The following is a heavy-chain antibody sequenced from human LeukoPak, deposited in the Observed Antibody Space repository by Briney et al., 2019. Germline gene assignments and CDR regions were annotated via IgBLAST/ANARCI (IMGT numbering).Heavy chain of an antibody. D-gene: IGHD6-19*01. CDR1: GFTFSSYA. Sequence: GGSLRLSCTASGFTFSSYAMNWVRQAPGKGLEWVSGIGAGGTFTYYADSVKGRFTISRDNSRNTLYLQMNSLRAEDTAVYHCARDRTVTGLDYWGQGTLVTVS. J-gene: IGHJ4*02. V-gene: IGHV3-23*01. CDR3: ARDRTVTGLDY. CDR2: IGAGGTFT.